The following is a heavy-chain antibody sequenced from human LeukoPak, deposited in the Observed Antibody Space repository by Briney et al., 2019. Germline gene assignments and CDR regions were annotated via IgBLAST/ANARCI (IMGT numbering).Heavy chain of an antibody. Sequence: ASVKVSCKVSGYTLTELSMHWVRQAPGKGLEWMGGFDPEGGETIYAQKFQGRVTMTEDTSTDTAYMEQSSLRSEDTAVYYCATGDDGWYGWRRNFDYWGQGTLVTVSS. D-gene: IGHD6-19*01. CDR2: FDPEGGET. V-gene: IGHV1-24*01. CDR3: ATGDDGWYGWRRNFDY. J-gene: IGHJ4*02. CDR1: GYTLTELS.